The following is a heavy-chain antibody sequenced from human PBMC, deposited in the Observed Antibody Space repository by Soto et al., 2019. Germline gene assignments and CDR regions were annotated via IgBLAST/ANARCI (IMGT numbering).Heavy chain of an antibody. D-gene: IGHD4-17*01. V-gene: IGHV1-18*01. Sequence: ASVKVSCKASGYTFTSYGISWVRQAPGQGLEWMGWISAYNGNTNYAQKLQGRVTMTTDTSTSTAYMELRSLRSDDTAVYYCARAANPHDYDQYFQHWGQGTLVTVSS. J-gene: IGHJ1*01. CDR3: ARAANPHDYDQYFQH. CDR2: ISAYNGNT. CDR1: GYTFTSYG.